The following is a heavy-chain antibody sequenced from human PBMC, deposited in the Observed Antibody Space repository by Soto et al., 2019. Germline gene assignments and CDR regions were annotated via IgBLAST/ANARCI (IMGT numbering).Heavy chain of an antibody. CDR1: GFTVSRNY. CDR2: IYSGGST. D-gene: IGHD1-26*01. J-gene: IGHJ4*02. CDR3: AREVRLLGCAAFDY. V-gene: IGHV3-66*01. Sequence: GGSLRLSCAGSGFTVSRNYMSWVRQAPGKGLEWVSVIYSGGSTYYADSVKGRFTISRYNSKNTLYLQMNSLRAEDTAVYYCAREVRLLGCAAFDYWGQGTLVTVS.